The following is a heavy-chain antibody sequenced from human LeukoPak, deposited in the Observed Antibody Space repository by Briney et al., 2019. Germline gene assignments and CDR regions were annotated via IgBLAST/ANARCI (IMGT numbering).Heavy chain of an antibody. D-gene: IGHD3/OR15-3a*01. CDR3: ARAQLDDLAFDY. J-gene: IGHJ4*02. CDR2: IGTAGDT. V-gene: IGHV3-13*01. CDR1: GFTFSSYD. Sequence: PGGSLRLSCAASGFTFSSYDMHWVRQAPGKGLEWVSAIGTAGDTYYPGSVKGRFTISREIAKNSLYLQMNSLRAGDTAVYYCARAQLDDLAFDYWGQGTLVTVSS.